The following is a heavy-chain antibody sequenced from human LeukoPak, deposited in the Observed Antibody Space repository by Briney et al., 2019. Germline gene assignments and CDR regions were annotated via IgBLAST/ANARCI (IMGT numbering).Heavy chain of an antibody. Sequence: PSETLSLTCTVSGGSISSHYWSWIRQPPGKGLEWIGYIYYSGSTNYNPSLKSRVTISVDTSKNQFSLKLSSVTAADTAMYYCARADFWSGYYVYWGQGTLVTVSS. J-gene: IGHJ4*02. CDR3: ARADFWSGYYVY. D-gene: IGHD3-3*01. CDR1: GGSISSHY. CDR2: IYYSGST. V-gene: IGHV4-59*11.